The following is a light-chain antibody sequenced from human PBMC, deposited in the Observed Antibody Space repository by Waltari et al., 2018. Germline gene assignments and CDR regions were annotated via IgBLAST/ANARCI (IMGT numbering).Light chain of an antibody. CDR1: QSISSY. CDR2: AAS. Sequence: GDRVTITCRASQSISSYLNWYQQKPGKAAKLLIYAASSLQSGVPSRFSGSGSGTDFTLTISSLQPEDFATYYCQQSYSTPFTFGPGTKVDIK. V-gene: IGKV1-39*01. J-gene: IGKJ3*01. CDR3: QQSYSTPFT.